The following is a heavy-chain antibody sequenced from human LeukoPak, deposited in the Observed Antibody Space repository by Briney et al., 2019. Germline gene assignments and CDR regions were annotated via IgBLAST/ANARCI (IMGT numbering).Heavy chain of an antibody. CDR3: AKEGTPQVSTWYDL. J-gene: IGHJ5*02. D-gene: IGHD3-10*01. V-gene: IGHV3-30*18. Sequence: GGSLRLSCAASRFTFSNYWMSWVRQAPGKGLEWVAVISYEGGTQHYADSVKGRFIISRDNPRNTLYLQMNILRTEDTAVYYCAKEGTPQVSTWYDLWGQGTQVIVSS. CDR1: RFTFSNYW. CDR2: ISYEGGTQ.